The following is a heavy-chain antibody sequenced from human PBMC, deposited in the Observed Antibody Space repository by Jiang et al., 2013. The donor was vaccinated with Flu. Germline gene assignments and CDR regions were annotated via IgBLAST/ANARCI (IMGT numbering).Heavy chain of an antibody. J-gene: IGHJ4*02. CDR3: ARQYKGATVTTTFDY. Sequence: GAEVKKPGESLKISCKGSGYSFTSYWIGWVRQMPGKGLEWMGIIYPGDSDTRYSPSFQGQVTISADKSISTAYLQWXSLKASDTAMYYCARQYKGATVTTTFDYWGQGTLVTVSS. V-gene: IGHV5-51*01. D-gene: IGHD4-17*01. CDR2: IYPGDSDT. CDR1: GYSFTSYW.